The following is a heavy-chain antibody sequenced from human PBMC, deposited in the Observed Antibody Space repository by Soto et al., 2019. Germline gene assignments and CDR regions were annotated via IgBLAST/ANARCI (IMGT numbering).Heavy chain of an antibody. V-gene: IGHV4-38-2*02. CDR3: ARVHVMVVAGSTFDY. CDR1: GGSISSNY. D-gene: IGHD6-19*01. CDR2: IYHGGTT. Sequence: SETLSLTCTVSGGSISSNYWAWIRQPPGKGPEWIASIYHGGTTFYNPSLKSRITISVDTSNNQFSLKLTSVTAADTAVYYCARVHVMVVAGSTFDYWGHGTLVTVSS. J-gene: IGHJ4*01.